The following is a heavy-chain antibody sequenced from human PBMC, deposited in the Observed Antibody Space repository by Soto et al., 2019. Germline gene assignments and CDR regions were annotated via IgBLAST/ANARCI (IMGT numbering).Heavy chain of an antibody. CDR3: AKDAKILDWLPTSYYFDF. J-gene: IGHJ4*02. Sequence: EVQVLESGGGLAQPGRSLRLSCAVSGLSFSSYAMTWVRQSPGKGLEWVSSISRSGNSTYSADSVRGRFTISRDNSKNTLYRQMNSRRAEDTAVYYCAKDAKILDWLPTSYYFDFWGQGTLVTVSS. CDR1: GLSFSSYA. D-gene: IGHD3-9*01. CDR2: ISRSGNST. V-gene: IGHV3-23*01.